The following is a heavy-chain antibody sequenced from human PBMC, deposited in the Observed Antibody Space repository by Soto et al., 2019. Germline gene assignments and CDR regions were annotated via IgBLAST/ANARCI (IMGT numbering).Heavy chain of an antibody. Sequence: EVQLLESGGGLVQPGGSLRLSCAASGFTFSSYAMSWVRQAPGKGLEWVSAISGSGGSTYYADSVKGRFTISRDNSKNTLYPQMNSLRAEDTAVYYCAKDAHVELGWMCGMDVWGQGTTVTVSS. CDR3: AKDAHVELGWMCGMDV. CDR2: ISGSGGST. D-gene: IGHD5-12*01. J-gene: IGHJ6*02. V-gene: IGHV3-23*01. CDR1: GFTFSSYA.